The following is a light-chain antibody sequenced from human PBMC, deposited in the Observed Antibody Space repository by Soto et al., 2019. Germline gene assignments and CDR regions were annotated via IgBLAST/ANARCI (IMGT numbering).Light chain of an antibody. V-gene: IGLV2-14*01. Sequence: QSALTQPASLSGSPVQSITISCTGTSSDGGGYNYVSGYQQLPCKAPKLMIFDVINQPSGVSNRFSGSKSGNTASLTISGLRGEDDADYYCSSSTSSSTVVFGGGTKLTVL. CDR3: SSSTSSSTVV. CDR2: DVI. J-gene: IGLJ2*01. CDR1: SSDGGGYNY.